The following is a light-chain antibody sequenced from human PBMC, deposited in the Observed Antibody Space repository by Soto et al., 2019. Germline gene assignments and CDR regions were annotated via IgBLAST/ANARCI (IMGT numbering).Light chain of an antibody. Sequence: DIQMTQSPSTLPASVGDRVTITCRASQSIDRWLAWYQQKPGKAPNLLIYHASKLAKGVTSRFSGSGSGTDFSFIITSLQREDLATYYCQQYYGLPPLTFGQGTRLEIK. CDR3: QQYYGLPPLT. CDR1: QSIDRW. V-gene: IGKV1-5*01. CDR2: HAS. J-gene: IGKJ5*01.